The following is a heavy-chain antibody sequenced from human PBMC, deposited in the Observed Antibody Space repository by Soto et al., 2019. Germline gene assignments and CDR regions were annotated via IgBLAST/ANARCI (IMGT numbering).Heavy chain of an antibody. V-gene: IGHV3-23*01. Sequence: HPGGSLRLSCAASGFTFSSYAMSWVRQAPGKGLEWVSAISGSGGSTYYADSVKGRFTISRDNSKNTLYLQMNCLRAEDTAVYYCAKSIAARPLRILGNDAFAIWGQGTMVTVSS. CDR3: AKSIAARPLRILGNDAFAI. CDR2: ISGSGGST. CDR1: GFTFSSYA. D-gene: IGHD6-6*01. J-gene: IGHJ3*02.